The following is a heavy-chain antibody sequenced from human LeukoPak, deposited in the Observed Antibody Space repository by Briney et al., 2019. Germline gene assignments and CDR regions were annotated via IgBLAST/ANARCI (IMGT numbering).Heavy chain of an antibody. CDR1: GFTFSSYE. D-gene: IGHD6-19*01. CDR3: ASEKGLSSGWFLNYGMDV. Sequence: PGRSLRLSCAASGFTFSSYEMNWVRQAPGKGLEWVSYISSSGSTIYYADSVKGRFTISRDNAKNSLYLQMNSLRAEDTAVYYCASEKGLSSGWFLNYGMDVWGQGTTVTVSS. CDR2: ISSSGSTI. V-gene: IGHV3-48*03. J-gene: IGHJ6*02.